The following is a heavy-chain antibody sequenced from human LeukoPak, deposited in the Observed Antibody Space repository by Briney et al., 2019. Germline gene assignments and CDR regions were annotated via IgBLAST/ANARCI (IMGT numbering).Heavy chain of an antibody. V-gene: IGHV4-59*12. Sequence: SETLSLTCNVSGGSLCSYYWSWIRQPPGKGLEWIGSIYYSGSTYYNPSLKSRVTISVDTSKYQFSLKLSSVTAADTAVYYCARERIGIYCSGGSCYSGFDYWGQGTLVTVSS. CDR1: GGSLCSYY. CDR2: IYYSGST. CDR3: ARERIGIYCSGGSCYSGFDY. D-gene: IGHD2-15*01. J-gene: IGHJ4*02.